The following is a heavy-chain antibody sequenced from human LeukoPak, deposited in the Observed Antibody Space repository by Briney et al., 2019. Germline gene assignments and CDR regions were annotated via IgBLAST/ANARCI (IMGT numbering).Heavy chain of an antibody. V-gene: IGHV1-46*01. CDR3: ARDFSVVVVAATPEGYGMGV. Sequence: GASVKVSRKASGYTFTIYYMHWVRQAPGQGLEWMGIINPSGGSTSYAQKFQGRVTMTRDTSTSTVYMELSSLRSEDTAVYYCARDFSVVVVAATPEGYGMGVWGQGTTVSVSS. CDR2: INPSGGST. J-gene: IGHJ6*02. CDR1: GYTFTIYY. D-gene: IGHD2-15*01.